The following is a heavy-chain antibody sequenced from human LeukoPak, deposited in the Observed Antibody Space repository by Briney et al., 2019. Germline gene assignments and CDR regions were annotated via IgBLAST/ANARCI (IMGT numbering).Heavy chain of an antibody. Sequence: GRSLRLSCAASGFTFSGYDMHWIRQAPGKGLEWVAVISYDGSKKYYGDSVQGRFTISRDNSKSTLFLQMNSLRAEDTALYYCAKGDYGGYSHGFDIWGQGTRVTVSS. CDR2: ISYDGSKK. CDR1: GFTFSGYD. CDR3: AKGDYGGYSHGFDI. V-gene: IGHV3-30*18. D-gene: IGHD4-23*01. J-gene: IGHJ3*02.